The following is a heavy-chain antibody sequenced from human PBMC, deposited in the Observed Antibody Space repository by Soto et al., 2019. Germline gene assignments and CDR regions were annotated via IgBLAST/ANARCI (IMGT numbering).Heavy chain of an antibody. Sequence: TLNPNTVLQGLIPCSSGKRVSWIGRPPGKALEWLALIYWEDDKYYSTSLKTRLKISTDTSKNHVVLHMNDIDPEDTATYFFSQCSSWYVGFYPGGQGSLDTDSA. V-gene: IGHV2-70*01. J-gene: IGHJ5*02. CDR3: SQCSSWYVGFYP. CDR1: GLIPCSSGKR. CDR2: IYWEDDK. D-gene: IGHD6-13*01.